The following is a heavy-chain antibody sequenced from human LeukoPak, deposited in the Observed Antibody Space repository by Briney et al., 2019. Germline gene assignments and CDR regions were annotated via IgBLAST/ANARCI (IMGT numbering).Heavy chain of an antibody. D-gene: IGHD1-26*01. V-gene: IGHV1-8*03. Sequence: ASVKVSCKASGYTFTGYYMHWVRQAPGQGLEWMGWMNPNSGNTGYAQKFQGRVTITRNTSISTAYMELSSLRSEDTAVYYCARMVSGSYWGCDYWGQGTLVTVSS. CDR1: GYTFTGYY. CDR3: ARMVSGSYWGCDY. J-gene: IGHJ4*02. CDR2: MNPNSGNT.